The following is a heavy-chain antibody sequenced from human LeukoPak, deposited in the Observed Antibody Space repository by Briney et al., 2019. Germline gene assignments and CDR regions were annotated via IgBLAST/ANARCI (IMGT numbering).Heavy chain of an antibody. V-gene: IGHV5-51*01. CDR3: ARHVSSSRVAYDV. CDR2: RNPADSDT. J-gene: IGHJ3*01. CDR1: GGSFSNYA. D-gene: IGHD2-2*01. Sequence: ASVKVSCKASGGSFSNYAFSWVRQAPGQGLEWMGLRNPADSDTRYSPSFQGQVTISVDKSISTAYLEWSSLKASDTAMYYCARHVSSSRVAYDVWGQGTMVTVSS.